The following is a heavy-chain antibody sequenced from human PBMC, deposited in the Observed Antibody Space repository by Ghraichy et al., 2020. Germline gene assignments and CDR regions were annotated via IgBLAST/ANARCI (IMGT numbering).Heavy chain of an antibody. J-gene: IGHJ4*02. CDR1: GFTFNNAW. CDR3: IHGSGYLDY. Sequence: GVLNISCAASGFTFNNAWMTWVRQSPGKGLEWVGLLKSKTFGETTDYAAPVKGRFTISRDDSKDTLYLQMNSLQTDDTAVYYCIHGSGYLDYWGQGTLVTVSS. D-gene: IGHD3-10*01. V-gene: IGHV3-15*01. CDR2: LKSKTFGETT.